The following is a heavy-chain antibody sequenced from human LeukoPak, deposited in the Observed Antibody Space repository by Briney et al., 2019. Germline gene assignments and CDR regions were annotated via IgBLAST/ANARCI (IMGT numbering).Heavy chain of an antibody. D-gene: IGHD2-2*01. CDR3: ARDLGYLDY. J-gene: IGHJ4*02. V-gene: IGHV3-33*08. Sequence: GGSLRLSCTASGFTFTSYAMTWVRQAPGKGLEWVAVIWYDGSNKYYADSVKGRFTISRDNSENTLYLQMNSLRAEDTAVYYCARDLGYLDYWGQGTLVTVSS. CDR2: IWYDGSNK. CDR1: GFTFTSYA.